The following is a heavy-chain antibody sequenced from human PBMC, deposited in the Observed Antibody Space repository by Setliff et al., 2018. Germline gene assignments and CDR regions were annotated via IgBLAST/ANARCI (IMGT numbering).Heavy chain of an antibody. CDR3: AKGVGIQLWLRGDAFDI. CDR1: GGSISSGDYY. V-gene: IGHV4-30-4*08. J-gene: IGHJ3*02. CDR2: IYSSGSA. D-gene: IGHD5-18*01. Sequence: SETLSLTCTVSGGSISSGDYYWSWIRQPPGKGLEWIGYIYSSGSAYYNPSLKSRVTISVDTSKNQFSLKLSSVTAADTAVYYCAKGVGIQLWLRGDAFDIWGQGTMVTVSS.